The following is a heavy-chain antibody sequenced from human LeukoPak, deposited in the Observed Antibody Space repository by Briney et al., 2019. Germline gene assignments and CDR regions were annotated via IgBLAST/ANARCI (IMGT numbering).Heavy chain of an antibody. D-gene: IGHD5-18*01. CDR1: GFTFDDYA. V-gene: IGHV3-9*01. Sequence: HPGRSLRLSCAASGFTFDDYAMHWVRQAPGKGLEWVSGISWNSGSIGYADSVKGRFTISRDNAKNSLYLQMNSLRAEDTALYYCAKDIGGYSYGYPSDYWGQGTLVTVSS. J-gene: IGHJ4*02. CDR2: ISWNSGSI. CDR3: AKDIGGYSYGYPSDY.